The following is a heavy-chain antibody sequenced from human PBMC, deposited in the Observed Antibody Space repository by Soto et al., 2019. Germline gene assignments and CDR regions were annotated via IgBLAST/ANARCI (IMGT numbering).Heavy chain of an antibody. D-gene: IGHD2-21*02. Sequence: SETLSLTCGVSGGTVASSHWWSWVRQSPGGGLEWIGNVYHTGDTNLNPSLQSRVTISVDKSNNQFSLRLNSLTAADTAVYFCAREIVTAGGNNYFDPWGPGTLVTVS. CDR1: GGTVASSHW. CDR2: VYHTGDT. V-gene: IGHV4-4*02. CDR3: AREIVTAGGNNYFDP. J-gene: IGHJ5*02.